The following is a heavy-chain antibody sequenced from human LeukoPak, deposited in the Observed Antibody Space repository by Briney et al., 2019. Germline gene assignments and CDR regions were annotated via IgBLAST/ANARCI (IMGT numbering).Heavy chain of an antibody. D-gene: IGHD4-23*01. CDR2: ISSSSSYI. Sequence: PGGSLRLSCAASGFTFSSYAMSWVRQAPGKGLEWVSSISSSSSYIYYADSVKGRFTISRDNAKNSLYLQMNSLRAEDTAVYYCAREVHDYGGNSDNYWGQGTLVTVSS. J-gene: IGHJ4*02. V-gene: IGHV3-21*01. CDR1: GFTFSSYA. CDR3: AREVHDYGGNSDNY.